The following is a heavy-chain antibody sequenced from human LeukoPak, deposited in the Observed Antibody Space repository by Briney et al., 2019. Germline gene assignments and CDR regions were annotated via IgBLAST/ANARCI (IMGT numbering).Heavy chain of an antibody. CDR2: ISGSGGST. J-gene: IGHJ6*03. D-gene: IGHD6-13*01. CDR1: GFTFSSYG. CDR3: AKVGQQLEHYYYYYYMDV. V-gene: IGHV3-23*01. Sequence: GGTLRLSCAASGFTFSSYGMSWVRQAPGKGLEWVSAISGSGGSTYYADSVKGRFTISRDNSKNTLYLQMNSLRAEDTAVYYCAKVGQQLEHYYYYYYMDVWGKGTTVTVSS.